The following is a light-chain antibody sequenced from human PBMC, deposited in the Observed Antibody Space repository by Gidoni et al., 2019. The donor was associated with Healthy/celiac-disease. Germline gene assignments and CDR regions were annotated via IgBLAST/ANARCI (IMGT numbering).Light chain of an antibody. CDR1: KSISRY. Sequence: DIQRTKSPSSLSASVGERVTITCRASKSISRYLTLYKQKPGKPPEVLIYGASNLQSGVPSRFSVSGSGTDFTLTLSSLQPEDVSTYYCQHYASFPITFGQGTRLDIK. CDR2: GAS. J-gene: IGKJ5*01. V-gene: IGKV1-39*01. CDR3: QHYASFPIT.